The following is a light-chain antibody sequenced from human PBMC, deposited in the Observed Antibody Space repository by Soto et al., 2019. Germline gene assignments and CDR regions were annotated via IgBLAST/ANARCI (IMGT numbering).Light chain of an antibody. V-gene: IGLV1-44*01. CDR1: SSNIGSNT. CDR3: AAWDDSLNGPLYV. CDR2: SNS. Sequence: SVLTQPPSASGTPGQRVTISCSGSSSNIGSNTVNWYQQLPGTAPKLLIYSNSQRPSGVPDRFSGSKSGTSASLAISGLQSEDEADYYCAAWDDSLNGPLYVFGTGTKGTVL. J-gene: IGLJ1*01.